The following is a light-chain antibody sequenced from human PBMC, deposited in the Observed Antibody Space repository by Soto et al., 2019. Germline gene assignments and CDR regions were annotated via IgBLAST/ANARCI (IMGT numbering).Light chain of an antibody. J-gene: IGLJ2*01. CDR3: SSYTSTSILV. Sequence: QSALTQPASVSGSPGQSITISCTGTSSDVGGYNYVSWYQQHPGKAPKLMIYDVTNRPSGVSKRFSGSKFGNTASLTISGLQAEDEADYYCSSYTSTSILVFGGGTKLTVL. CDR1: SSDVGGYNY. CDR2: DVT. V-gene: IGLV2-14*01.